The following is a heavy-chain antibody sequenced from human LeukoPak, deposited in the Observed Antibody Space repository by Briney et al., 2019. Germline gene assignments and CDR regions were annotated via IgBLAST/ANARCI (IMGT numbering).Heavy chain of an antibody. CDR3: AKDSRYYDSSSMDV. CDR2: ISGSGGST. V-gene: IGHV3-23*01. CDR1: GFTFSSYS. D-gene: IGHD3-22*01. J-gene: IGHJ6*02. Sequence: GGSLRLSCAASGFTFSSYSMNWVRQAPGKGLEWVSAISGSGGSTYYADSVKGRFTISRDNSKNTLYLQMNSLRAEDTAVYYCAKDSRYYDSSSMDVWGQGTTVTVSS.